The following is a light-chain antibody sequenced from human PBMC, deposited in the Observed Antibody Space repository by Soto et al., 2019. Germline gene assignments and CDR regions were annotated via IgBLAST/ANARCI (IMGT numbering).Light chain of an antibody. CDR1: QSVSSSY. Sequence: EIVLTQSPGTLSLSPGERATLSCRASQSVSSSYLAWYQQKPGQAPRLLIYGASSRATGIPDRFSGSGSGTDFILTICRLEPEDFAVYYCQQYGSSPRTFGQGTKVEIK. CDR2: GAS. V-gene: IGKV3-20*01. J-gene: IGKJ1*01. CDR3: QQYGSSPRT.